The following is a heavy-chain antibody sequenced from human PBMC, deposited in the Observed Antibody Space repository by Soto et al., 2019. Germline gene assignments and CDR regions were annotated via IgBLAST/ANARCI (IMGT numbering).Heavy chain of an antibody. CDR3: ARVFYDILTGYPHYYYYYMDV. CDR2: IYPGDSDT. V-gene: IGHV5-51*01. CDR1: GYSFTSYW. Sequence: GESLKISCKGSGYSFTSYWIGWVRQMPGKGLEWMGIIYPGDSDTRYIPSFQGQVTISADKSIRTAYLQWSSLKASDTAMYYCARVFYDILTGYPHYYYYYMDVWGKGTTVTVSS. J-gene: IGHJ6*03. D-gene: IGHD3-9*01.